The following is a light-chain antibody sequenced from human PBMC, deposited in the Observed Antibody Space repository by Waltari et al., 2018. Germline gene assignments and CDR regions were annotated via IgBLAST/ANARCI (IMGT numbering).Light chain of an antibody. CDR2: SRN. V-gene: IGLV1-44*01. J-gene: IGLJ2*01. Sequence: QSVLTQPPSPSGTPGQRVTISCSGTNSNIGSNTVNWYHQVPGTAPPLLIISRNQRPSGVPDRFSGSKSGTSASLAISALQSEDEADYFCAAWDDRLNGPVFGGGTQLTVL. CDR3: AAWDDRLNGPV. CDR1: NSNIGSNT.